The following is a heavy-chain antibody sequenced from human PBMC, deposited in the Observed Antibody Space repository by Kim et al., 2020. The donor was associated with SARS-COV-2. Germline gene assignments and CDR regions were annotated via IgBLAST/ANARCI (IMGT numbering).Heavy chain of an antibody. V-gene: IGHV1-3*01. CDR3: ARNPPERYCSSTSCYYYYYMGV. D-gene: IGHD2-2*01. J-gene: IGHJ6*03. CDR2: INAGNGNT. CDR1: GYTFTSYA. Sequence: ASVKVSCKASGYTFTSYAMHWVRQAPGQRLEWMGWINAGNGNTKYSQKFQGRVTITRDTSASTAYMELSSLRSEDTAVYYCARNPPERYCSSTSCYYYYYMGVWGKGTTVTVSS.